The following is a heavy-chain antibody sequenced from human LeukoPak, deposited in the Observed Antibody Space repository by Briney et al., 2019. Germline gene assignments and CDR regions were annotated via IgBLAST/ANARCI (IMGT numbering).Heavy chain of an antibody. V-gene: IGHV4-59*08. CDR2: IYYSGST. Sequence: SETLSLTCTVSGGSISSYYWSWIRQPPGKGLEWIGCIYYSGSTNYNPSLKGRVTISVDTSKNQFSLKLSSVTAADTAVYYCARHGPPAPGVDVWGQGTTVTVSS. CDR3: ARHGPPAPGVDV. CDR1: GGSISSYY. J-gene: IGHJ6*02. D-gene: IGHD3-10*01.